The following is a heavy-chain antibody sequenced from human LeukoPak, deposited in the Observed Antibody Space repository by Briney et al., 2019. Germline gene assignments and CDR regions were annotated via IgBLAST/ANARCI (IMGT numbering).Heavy chain of an antibody. Sequence: GGSLRLSCAASGFTFSRSGIHWVRQAPGRGLEWVAVISYDERDEYYADSVKGRFTISRDNSKNTLYLQMNSLRAEDTAVYYCAKDSKGSGTYYDRSFDYWGQGTLVTVSS. V-gene: IGHV3-30*18. J-gene: IGHJ4*02. CDR3: AKDSKGSGTYYDRSFDY. D-gene: IGHD3-10*01. CDR1: GFTFSRSG. CDR2: ISYDERDE.